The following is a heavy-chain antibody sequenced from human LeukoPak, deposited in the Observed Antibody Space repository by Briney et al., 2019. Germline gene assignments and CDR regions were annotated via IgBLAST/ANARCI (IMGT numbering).Heavy chain of an antibody. D-gene: IGHD6-13*01. V-gene: IGHV4-4*07. CDR3: ARENLAAAGTTGY. J-gene: IGHJ4*02. Sequence: SETLSLTCAVYGGSFSGYYWYWIRQPAGKGLEWIGRIYTSGSTNYNPSLKSRVTMSVDTSKNQFSLKLSSVTAADTAVYYCARENLAAAGTTGYWGQGTLVTVSS. CDR1: GGSFSGYY. CDR2: IYTSGST.